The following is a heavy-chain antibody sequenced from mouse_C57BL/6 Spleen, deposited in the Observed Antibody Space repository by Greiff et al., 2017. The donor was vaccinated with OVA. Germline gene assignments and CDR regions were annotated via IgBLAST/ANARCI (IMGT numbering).Heavy chain of an antibody. CDR1: GYTFTSYW. J-gene: IGHJ4*01. Sequence: QVQLKQPGAELVMPGASVKLSCKASGYTFTSYWMHWVKQRPGQGLEWIGEIDPSDSYTNYNQKFKGKSTLTVDKSSSTAYMQLSSLTSEDSAVYYCARRWGNSNHSPYYTMDYWGQGTSVTVSS. CDR2: IDPSDSYT. D-gene: IGHD2-5*01. CDR3: ARRWGNSNHSPYYTMDY. V-gene: IGHV1-69*01.